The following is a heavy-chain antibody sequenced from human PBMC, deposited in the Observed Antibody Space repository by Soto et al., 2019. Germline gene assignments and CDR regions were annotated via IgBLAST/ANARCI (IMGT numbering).Heavy chain of an antibody. J-gene: IGHJ4*02. CDR3: ARDKITGLFDY. Sequence: SETRLLTCAVYGGSFSGDYWPWIRQPPGTGLEWIGEINHSGSTNYNPSLKSRVTISVDTSKNQFSLKLTCVTAADTAVYYCARDKITGLFDYWGQGTLVT. V-gene: IGHV4-34*01. CDR1: GGSFSGDY. CDR2: INHSGST. D-gene: IGHD2-8*02.